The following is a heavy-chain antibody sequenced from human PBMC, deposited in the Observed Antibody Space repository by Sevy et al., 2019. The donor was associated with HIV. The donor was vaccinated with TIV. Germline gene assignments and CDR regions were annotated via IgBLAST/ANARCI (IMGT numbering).Heavy chain of an antibody. J-gene: IGHJ3*02. CDR1: GFRFNNFG. D-gene: IGHD3-22*01. CDR3: ASLPNHYSDRTGDEGFDI. Sequence: GGSLRLSCAASGFRFNNFGMYWVRQAPGKGLEGVAFIRYDGINKYYVDSVKGRSTISRDNSKDTLYLEMKSLRLEDTAVYYCASLPNHYSDRTGDEGFDIWGQGTMVTVSS. V-gene: IGHV3-30*02. CDR2: IRYDGINK.